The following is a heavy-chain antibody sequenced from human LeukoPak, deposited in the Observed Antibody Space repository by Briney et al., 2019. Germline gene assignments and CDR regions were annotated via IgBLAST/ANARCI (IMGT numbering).Heavy chain of an antibody. CDR1: GGTFSSYV. J-gene: IGHJ4*02. Sequence: ASVKVSCRASGGTFSSYVITWVRQAPGQGLEWMGWISAYNGNTNYAQKLQGGVTMTTDTSTSTAYMELRSLRSDDTAVYYCAVSNYDILTGYYLWDYWGQGTLVTVSS. D-gene: IGHD3-9*01. CDR3: AVSNYDILTGYYLWDY. V-gene: IGHV1-18*01. CDR2: ISAYNGNT.